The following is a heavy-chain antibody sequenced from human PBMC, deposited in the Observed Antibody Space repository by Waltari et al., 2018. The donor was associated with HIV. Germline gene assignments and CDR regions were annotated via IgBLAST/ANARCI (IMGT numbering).Heavy chain of an antibody. D-gene: IGHD5-12*01. CDR1: GFTFDDYT. V-gene: IGHV3-43*01. CDR2: IYWDSSST. J-gene: IGHJ4*02. Sequence: EMQLVESGGTVVQPGGSLRLSCAASGFTFDDYTMHWVRQAPGKVLDWFSLIYWDSSSTYYADSVKGRFTISRDNSKNSLYLQMHSLTTEDTAVYYCAKDRGTGYDYLHHWGQGTLVTVSS. CDR3: AKDRGTGYDYLHH.